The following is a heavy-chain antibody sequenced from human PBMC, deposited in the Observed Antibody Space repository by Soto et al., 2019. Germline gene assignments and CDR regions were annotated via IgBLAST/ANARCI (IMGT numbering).Heavy chain of an antibody. CDR3: ALIQRDEDYYGMDV. J-gene: IGHJ6*02. CDR1: GFSLSNARMG. D-gene: IGHD1-1*01. V-gene: IGHV2-26*01. Sequence: QVTLKESGPVLVKPTETLTLTCTVSGFSLSNARMGVSWIRQPPGKALEWLAHIFSNDEKSYSTSLKSRLTRSNDTSKSQVVHIITTMDPVDTATYYCALIQRDEDYYGMDVWGQGTTVTVAS. CDR2: IFSNDEK.